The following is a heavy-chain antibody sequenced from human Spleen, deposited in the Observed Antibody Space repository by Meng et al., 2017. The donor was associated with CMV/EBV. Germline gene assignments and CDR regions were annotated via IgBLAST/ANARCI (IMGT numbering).Heavy chain of an antibody. CDR2: ISPFFGTA. CDR1: GCTFSSYA. V-gene: IGHV1-69*05. D-gene: IGHD3-16*01. J-gene: IGHJ4*02. CDR3: ARVGPSLQYFDY. Sequence: CTASGCTFSSYAISWVRQAPGQGLEWMGGISPFFGTASYAQKFQGRVTMTTDESTSTAYMELSSLRSEDTAVYYCARVGPSLQYFDYWGQGTLVTVSS.